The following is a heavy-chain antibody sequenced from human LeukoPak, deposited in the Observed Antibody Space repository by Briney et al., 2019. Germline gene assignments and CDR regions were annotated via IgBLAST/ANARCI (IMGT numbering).Heavy chain of an antibody. D-gene: IGHD1-26*01. CDR3: AKDRGSGSYYPKPYYFDY. V-gene: IGHV3-53*01. CDR1: EFTVSSHY. CDR2: IYTDGST. J-gene: IGHJ4*02. Sequence: GGSLRLSCAASEFTVSSHYMSWVRQAPGKGLEWVSVIYTDGSTYYADSVKGRFTISRDNSKNTLYLQMNSLRAEDTAVYYCAKDRGSGSYYPKPYYFDYWGQGTLVTVSS.